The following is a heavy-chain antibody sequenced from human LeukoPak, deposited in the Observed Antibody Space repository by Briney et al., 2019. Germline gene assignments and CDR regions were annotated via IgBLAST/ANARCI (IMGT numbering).Heavy chain of an antibody. D-gene: IGHD6-13*01. J-gene: IGHJ6*02. CDR2: IYSGGST. CDR3: ATYAAAGFYYYYGMDV. Sequence: PGGSLRLSCAASGFTVSSNYMSWVRQAPGKGLEWVSVIYSGGSTYYADSVKGRFTISRDNSKNTLYLQMNSLRAEDTAVYYCATYAAAGFYYYYGMDVWGQGTTVTVSS. V-gene: IGHV3-53*01. CDR1: GFTVSSNY.